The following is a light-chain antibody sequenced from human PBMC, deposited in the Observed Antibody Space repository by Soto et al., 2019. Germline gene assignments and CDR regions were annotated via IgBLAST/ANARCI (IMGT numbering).Light chain of an antibody. Sequence: EIVLTPSPAILSVSPGERATLSCRASQSISRSLAWYQQKPGQAPRLLISDASTRATGIPARFSGSGSGTEFTLTISSLQSEDFALYYCHQYNSWPPGTFGQGTKVDI. CDR1: QSISRS. V-gene: IGKV3-15*01. CDR2: DAS. CDR3: HQYNSWPPGT. J-gene: IGKJ2*01.